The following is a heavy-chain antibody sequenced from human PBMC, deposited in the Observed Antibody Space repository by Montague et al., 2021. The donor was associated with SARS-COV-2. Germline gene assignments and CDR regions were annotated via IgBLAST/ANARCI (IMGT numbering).Heavy chain of an antibody. CDR3: ARRRLREDYFDF. D-gene: IGHD4-17*01. CDR2: VYYSGYT. V-gene: IGHV4-39*01. CDR1: GDSVSSSDHY. J-gene: IGHJ4*02. Sequence: SETLSLTCTVSGDSVSSSDHYWGWIRQPPGKGLEWLGIVYYSGYTYYNPSVKGRVTISIDASKNQSSLKLNSLTATDTAIYHCARRRLREDYFDFWGQGTLVTVSS.